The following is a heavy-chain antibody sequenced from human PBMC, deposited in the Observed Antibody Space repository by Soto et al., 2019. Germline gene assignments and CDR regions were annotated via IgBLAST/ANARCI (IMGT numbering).Heavy chain of an antibody. CDR3: ARVVRFFGWDVGY. V-gene: IGHV1-8*01. D-gene: IGHD3-9*01. Sequence: QVLLVQSGADVKKPVASVKGSCKTSGYTFTEFDINWVRQAPGQGLEWMGWMNTNTGNTGYAQKFQGRVTMTRDTSISSAYMALRRLRSEDTAFYYCARVVRFFGWDVGYWGQGTLVTVSS. J-gene: IGHJ4*02. CDR1: GYTFTEFD. CDR2: MNTNTGNT.